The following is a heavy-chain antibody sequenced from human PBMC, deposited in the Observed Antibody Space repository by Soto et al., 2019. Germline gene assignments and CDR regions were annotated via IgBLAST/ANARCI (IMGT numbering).Heavy chain of an antibody. D-gene: IGHD6-13*01. Sequence: GGSLRLSCAASGFTFRSFTMNWVRQAPGKGLEWVSTISSNSAYIYYTDALRGRFTIPRDDAKNSLHLQMNSLRAEDTAVYYCTRDASRDSSARGWFDPWGPGTLVTVSS. J-gene: IGHJ5*02. CDR1: GFTFRSFT. V-gene: IGHV3-21*01. CDR3: TRDASRDSSARGWFDP. CDR2: ISSNSAYI.